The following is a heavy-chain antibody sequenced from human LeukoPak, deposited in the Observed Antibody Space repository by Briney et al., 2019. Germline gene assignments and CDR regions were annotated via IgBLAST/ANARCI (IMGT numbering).Heavy chain of an antibody. CDR3: AREGWLDYYFDY. Sequence: SETLSLTCTVSGGSISSYYWSWIRQPPGKGLEWIGYIYYSGSTNYNPSLESRVTISVDTSKNQFSLKLSSVTAADTAVYYCAREGWLDYYFDYWGQGTLVTVSS. V-gene: IGHV4-59*01. CDR1: GGSISSYY. CDR2: IYYSGST. D-gene: IGHD6-19*01. J-gene: IGHJ4*02.